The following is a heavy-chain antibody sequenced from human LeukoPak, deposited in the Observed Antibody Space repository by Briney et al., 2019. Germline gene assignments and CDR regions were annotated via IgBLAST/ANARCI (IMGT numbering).Heavy chain of an antibody. CDR3: AKGGSGWYGFLFDY. CDR1: GFTFSSYA. J-gene: IGHJ4*02. V-gene: IGHV3-23*01. Sequence: GGSLRLSCAASGFTFSSYAMSWVRQAPGKGLEWVSAISGSGGSTYYADSVKGRFTISRDNSKNTLYLQMNSLRAEDTAVYYRAKGGSGWYGFLFDYWGQGTLVTVSS. CDR2: ISGSGGST. D-gene: IGHD6-19*01.